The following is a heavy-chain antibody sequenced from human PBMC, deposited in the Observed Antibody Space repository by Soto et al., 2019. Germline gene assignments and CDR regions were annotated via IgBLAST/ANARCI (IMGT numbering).Heavy chain of an antibody. J-gene: IGHJ6*02. V-gene: IGHV1-69*06. Sequence: QVQLVQSGAEAKKPGSSVKVSCKTSGGTFSSYAISWVRQAPGQGLEWMGGIVPLFRTTNYAQKFQGRVTITADTFTYTVYMGLSGLRSGDTAVYYCARGGDSRTSSKMLDRSGLDVWGQGTTVTVSS. CDR3: ARGGDSRTSSKMLDRSGLDV. D-gene: IGHD3-22*01. CDR2: IVPLFRTT. CDR1: GGTFSSYA.